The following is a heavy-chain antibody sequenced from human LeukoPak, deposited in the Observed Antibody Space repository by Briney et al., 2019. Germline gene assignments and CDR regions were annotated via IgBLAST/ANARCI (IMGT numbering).Heavy chain of an antibody. J-gene: IGHJ3*02. CDR1: GFTFSDYY. CDR2: ISSSSSYT. CDR3: ARDRVGATGEDAFDI. D-gene: IGHD1-26*01. Sequence: GGSLRLSCAASGFTFSDYYTSWIRQAPGKGLEWISYISSSSSYTNYADSVKGRFTISRDNAKNSLYLQMNSLRAEDTAVYYCARDRVGATGEDAFDIWGQGTMVTVSS. V-gene: IGHV3-11*06.